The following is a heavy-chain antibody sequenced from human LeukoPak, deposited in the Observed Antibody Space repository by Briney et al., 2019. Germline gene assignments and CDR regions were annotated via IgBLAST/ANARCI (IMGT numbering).Heavy chain of an antibody. CDR1: GFTFSSYG. V-gene: IGHV3-33*01. J-gene: IGHJ4*02. CDR2: IWYDGSNK. CDR3: ARIAVAGTVDY. Sequence: GGSLRLSCAASGFTFSSYGMHWVRQAPGKGLEWVAVIWYDGSNKYYADSVKGRFTTSRDNSKNTLYLQMNSLRAEDTAVYYCARIAVAGTVDYWGQGTLVTVSS. D-gene: IGHD6-19*01.